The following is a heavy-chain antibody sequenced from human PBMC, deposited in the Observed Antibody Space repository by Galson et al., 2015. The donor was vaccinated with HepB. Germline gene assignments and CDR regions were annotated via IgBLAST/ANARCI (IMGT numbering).Heavy chain of an antibody. V-gene: IGHV1-2*02. D-gene: IGHD5-24*01. Sequence: SVKVSCKASGYTFTGNYIHWVRQAPGQGLEWMGWVNPRSGATNYAQKFQGGVTTTRDTSINTAYMELSSLRSDDTAVYYCVRLQDDSEGFYLYFDLWGRGTLVTVSS. J-gene: IGHJ2*01. CDR3: VRLQDDSEGFYLYFDL. CDR1: GYTFTGNY. CDR2: VNPRSGAT.